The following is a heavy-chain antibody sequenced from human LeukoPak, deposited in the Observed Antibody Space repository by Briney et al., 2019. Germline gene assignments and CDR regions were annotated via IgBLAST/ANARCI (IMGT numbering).Heavy chain of an antibody. D-gene: IGHD6-19*01. Sequence: SVKVSCKASGGTFSSYAISWVRQAPGQGLEGMGGIIPIFGTANYAQKFQGRVTITADESTSTAYMELSSLRSEDTAVYYCARDSHSSGWTGDYWGQGTLVTVSS. CDR1: GGTFSSYA. V-gene: IGHV1-69*01. CDR2: IIPIFGTA. CDR3: ARDSHSSGWTGDY. J-gene: IGHJ4*02.